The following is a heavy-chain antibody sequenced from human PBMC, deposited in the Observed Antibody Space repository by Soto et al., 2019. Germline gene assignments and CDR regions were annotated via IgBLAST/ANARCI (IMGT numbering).Heavy chain of an antibody. CDR2: VYYSGST. V-gene: IGHV4-39*01. J-gene: IGHJ4*01. Sequence: SETLSLTCTVSGGSVSSSSYYWGWVRQPPGKGLEWIGSVYYSGSTYYNPSLESRVTISVDKSKNQFSLKLMSLSAADTAVYYCVXLEGLATISYHFDYWGQGALVIVSS. CDR3: VXLEGLATISYHFDY. D-gene: IGHD1-1*01. CDR1: GGSVSSSSYY.